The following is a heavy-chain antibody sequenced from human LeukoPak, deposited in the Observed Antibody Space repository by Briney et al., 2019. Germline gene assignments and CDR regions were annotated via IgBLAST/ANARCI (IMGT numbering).Heavy chain of an antibody. Sequence: SETLSLTCSLSGDSMNGHFWLWLRQSPGKGLEWIGNVHLPSNFSPSLKSRVTISMDTSRSQFSLKLGTVTAADTAVYYCACYNLVGRSFDCWGQGTLVTVSS. V-gene: IGHV4-59*11. CDR3: ACYNLVGRSFDC. D-gene: IGHD5-24*01. J-gene: IGHJ4*02. CDR1: GDSMNGHF. CDR2: VHLPS.